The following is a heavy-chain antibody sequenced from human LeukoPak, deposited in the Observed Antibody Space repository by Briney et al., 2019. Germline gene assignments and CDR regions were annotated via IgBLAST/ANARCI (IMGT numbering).Heavy chain of an antibody. CDR1: GYTFTSYD. J-gene: IGHJ6*02. V-gene: IGHV1-8*01. CDR2: MNPNSGNT. CDR3: ARSSNYDFWSGYWDYYYYGMDV. Sequence: ASVKVSCKASGYTFTSYDINWVRQATGQGLEWMGWMNPNSGNTGYAQKFQGRVTMTRNTSISTAYMELSSLRSEDTAVYYCARSSNYDFWSGYWDYYYYGMDVWAKGPRSPSP. D-gene: IGHD3-3*01.